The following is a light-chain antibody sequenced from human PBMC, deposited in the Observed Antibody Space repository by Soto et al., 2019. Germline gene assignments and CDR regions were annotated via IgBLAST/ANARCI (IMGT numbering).Light chain of an antibody. Sequence: EIVMTQSPATLSVSPGERATLSCRASQSISSNLAWYQQKPGQAPSLLIYGASARATGIPARFSGSGSGTEFTLTISSLQSEDFAVYYCQQRSNWPPLTFGGGTKVDIK. CDR2: GAS. V-gene: IGKV3-15*01. J-gene: IGKJ4*01. CDR3: QQRSNWPPLT. CDR1: QSISSN.